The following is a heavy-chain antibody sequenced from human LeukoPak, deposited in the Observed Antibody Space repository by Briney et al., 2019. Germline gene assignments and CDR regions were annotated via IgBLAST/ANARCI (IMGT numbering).Heavy chain of an antibody. J-gene: IGHJ4*02. CDR2: IIPIFGTA. CDR1: GGTFSSYA. Sequence: SVTVSCKASGGTFSSYAISWVRQAPGQGLEWMGGIIPIFGTANYAQKFQGRVTITADESTSTAYMELSSLRSEDTAVYYCARMMVRGNYYFDYWGQGTLVTVSS. D-gene: IGHD3-10*01. V-gene: IGHV1-69*13. CDR3: ARMMVRGNYYFDY.